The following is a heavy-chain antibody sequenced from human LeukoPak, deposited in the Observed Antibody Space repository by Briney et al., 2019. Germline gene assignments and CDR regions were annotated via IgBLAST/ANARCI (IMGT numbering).Heavy chain of an antibody. CDR1: GFTFSSYA. D-gene: IGHD3-3*01. V-gene: IGHV3-23*01. CDR3: AKDLDFWSGYYYYGMGV. Sequence: GGSLRLSCAASGFTFSSYAMSWVRQAPGKGLEWVSAISGSGGSTYYADSVKGQFTISRDNSKNTLYLQMNSLRAEDTAVYYCAKDLDFWSGYYYYGMGVWGQGTTVTVSS. J-gene: IGHJ6*02. CDR2: ISGSGGST.